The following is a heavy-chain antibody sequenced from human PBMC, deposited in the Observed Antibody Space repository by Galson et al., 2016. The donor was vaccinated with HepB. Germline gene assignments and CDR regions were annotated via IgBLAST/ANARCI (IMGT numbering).Heavy chain of an antibody. D-gene: IGHD3-10*01. Sequence: SLRLSCAAPGYTFSSYAMSWVRQAPGKGLQWVSGISGSINATYYADSVKGRFIISRDDSKNTLYLQMHSLRAEDTALYYCAKLPSRYYGSGAGYGMDIWGQGTTVTVSS. CDR3: AKLPSRYYGSGAGYGMDI. CDR2: ISGSINAT. J-gene: IGHJ6*02. CDR1: GYTFSSYA. V-gene: IGHV3-23*01.